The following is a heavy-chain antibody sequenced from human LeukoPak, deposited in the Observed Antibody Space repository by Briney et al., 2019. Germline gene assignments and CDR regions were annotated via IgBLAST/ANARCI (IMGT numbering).Heavy chain of an antibody. CDR1: GITVTDYF. D-gene: IGHD6-6*01. J-gene: IGHJ5*02. CDR3: AGHSSSSDGQFAP. V-gene: IGHV1-2*02. Sequence: GSLKVSCKASGITVTDYFIHWVRQAPGQGLEWMGWINTHNGGTNLAKQFQSRVTMTRDTSINTLDMEVTRLTSDDTAIYYCAGHSSSSDGQFAPWGQGTLVTVFS. CDR2: INTHNGGT.